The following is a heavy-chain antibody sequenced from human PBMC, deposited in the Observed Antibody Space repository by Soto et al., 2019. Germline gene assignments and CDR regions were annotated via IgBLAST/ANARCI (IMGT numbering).Heavy chain of an antibody. D-gene: IGHD6-13*01. Sequence: PSETLSLTCAVYGGSFSGYYWSWIRQPPGKGLEWIGEINHSGSTNYNPSLKSRVTISVDTSKNQFSLKLSSVTAADTAVYYCARGPPIAAVGPYYFDSWGKCTLAIV. CDR2: INHSGST. CDR1: GGSFSGYY. CDR3: ARGPPIAAVGPYYFDS. V-gene: IGHV4-34*01. J-gene: IGHJ4*02.